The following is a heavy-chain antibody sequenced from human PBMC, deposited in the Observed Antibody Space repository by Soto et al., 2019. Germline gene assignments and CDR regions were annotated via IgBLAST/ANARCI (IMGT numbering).Heavy chain of an antibody. CDR1: GFTFSSYS. Sequence: PGGSLRLSCADSGFTFSSYSMNWVRQAPGKGLEWVSSISSSSSYIYYADSVKGRFTISRDNAKNSLYLQMNSLRAEDTAVYYCARELGGMGWLQYAHPYYYYYGMDVWGQGTTATVSS. CDR2: ISSSSSYI. J-gene: IGHJ6*02. V-gene: IGHV3-21*01. CDR3: ARELGGMGWLQYAHPYYYYYGMDV. D-gene: IGHD5-12*01.